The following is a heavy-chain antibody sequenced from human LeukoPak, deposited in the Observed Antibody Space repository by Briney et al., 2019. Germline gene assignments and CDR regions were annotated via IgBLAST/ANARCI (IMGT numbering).Heavy chain of an antibody. D-gene: IGHD6-19*01. CDR2: INPNSGGT. CDR3: ARDTVTTSGWEGLNWFDP. Sequence: ASVKVSCKASGYIFTDYYMHWVRQAPGQGLEWMGWINPNSGGTNYPQNFQGRVTMTRDTSISTAYMELSSLTSDDTAAYYCARDTVTTSGWEGLNWFDPWGQGTLVTVSS. J-gene: IGHJ5*02. V-gene: IGHV1-2*02. CDR1: GYIFTDYY.